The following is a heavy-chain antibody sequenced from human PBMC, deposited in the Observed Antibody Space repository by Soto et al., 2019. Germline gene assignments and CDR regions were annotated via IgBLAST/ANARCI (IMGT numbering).Heavy chain of an antibody. CDR2: IFPITDIP. J-gene: IGHJ4*02. V-gene: IGHV1-69*04. CDR1: GYTFTDNS. CDR3: ARGPLVVLNYFES. Sequence: SVKVSCKASGYTFTDNSIHWVRQAPGQGLEWMGSIFPITDIPDYAQNFQARLTISADKSTSTAYMELSSLTSDDTAMYFCARGPLVVLNYFESWGQGTLVTVSS.